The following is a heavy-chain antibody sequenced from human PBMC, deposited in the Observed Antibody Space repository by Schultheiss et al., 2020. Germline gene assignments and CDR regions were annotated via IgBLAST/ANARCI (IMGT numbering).Heavy chain of an antibody. Sequence: ALVKVSCKASGYTFTGHYVHWVRQAPGQGLEWMGWINPNSGVTKYAQRFQGRVTLTRDTSISTAYMELTRLRSDDTAVYYCARGDVTILGVATGPMFDHWGQGTLVNV. CDR2: INPNSGVT. V-gene: IGHV1-2*02. J-gene: IGHJ4*02. CDR3: ARGDVTILGVATGPMFDH. D-gene: IGHD3-3*01. CDR1: GYTFTGHY.